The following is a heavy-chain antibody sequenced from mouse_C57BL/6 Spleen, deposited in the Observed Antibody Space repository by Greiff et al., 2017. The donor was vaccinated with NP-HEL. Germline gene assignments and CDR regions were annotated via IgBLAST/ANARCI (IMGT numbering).Heavy chain of an antibody. J-gene: IGHJ1*03. CDR2: ISYDGSN. CDR3: AREESYYGSSHRWYFDV. Sequence: EVKLLESGPGLVKPSQSLSLTCSVTGYSITSGYYWNWIRQFPGNKLEWMGYISYDGSNNYNPSLKNRISITRDTSKNQFFLKLNSVTTEDTATYYCAREESYYGSSHRWYFDVWGTGTTVTVSS. CDR1: GYSITSGYY. V-gene: IGHV3-6*01. D-gene: IGHD1-1*01.